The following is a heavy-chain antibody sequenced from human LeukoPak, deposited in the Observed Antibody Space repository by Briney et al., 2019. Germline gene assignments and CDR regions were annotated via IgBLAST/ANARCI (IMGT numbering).Heavy chain of an antibody. J-gene: IGHJ3*01. CDR3: ARDFARNSGDYGNDGFDV. D-gene: IGHD4-17*01. Sequence: SETLSLTCTVSGGSLNLFYWSWIRQPPQKGLQWIGYISYTGTTYYNPSLKTRVTISLDTSKNHFSLNLGSATAADTAVYYCARDFARNSGDYGNDGFDVWGLGTMVTVSS. CDR2: ISYTGTT. CDR1: GGSLNLFY. V-gene: IGHV4-59*01.